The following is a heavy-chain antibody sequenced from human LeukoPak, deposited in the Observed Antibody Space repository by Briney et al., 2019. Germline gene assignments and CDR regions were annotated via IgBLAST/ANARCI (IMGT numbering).Heavy chain of an antibody. D-gene: IGHD6-19*01. CDR3: AKRGAVGFDY. CDR2: INPSGGST. V-gene: IGHV1-46*01. J-gene: IGHJ4*02. Sequence: ASVKVSCKASGYTFTRYYMHWVRQAPGQGLEWMGIINPSGGSTSYAQRFQGRVTMTRDMSTSTVYMELSSLRSEDTAMYYCAKRGAVGFDYWGQGTLVTVSS. CDR1: GYTFTRYY.